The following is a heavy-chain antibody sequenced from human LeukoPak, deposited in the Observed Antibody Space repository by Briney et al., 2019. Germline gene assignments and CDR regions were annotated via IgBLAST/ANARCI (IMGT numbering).Heavy chain of an antibody. V-gene: IGHV1-2*04. J-gene: IGHJ4*02. CDR2: INPNSGGT. CDR3: ARALYSSSWYYFDY. D-gene: IGHD6-13*01. CDR1: GYTFTGYY. Sequence: ASVKVSCKASGYTFTGYYMHWVRQAPGQGLEWMGWINPNSGGTNYAQKFQGWVTMTRDTSISTAYMELSRLRSDDTAVYYCARALYSSSWYYFDYWGQGTLVTVSS.